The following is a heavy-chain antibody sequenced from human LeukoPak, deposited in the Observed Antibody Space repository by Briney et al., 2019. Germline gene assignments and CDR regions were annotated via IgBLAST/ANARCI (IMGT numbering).Heavy chain of an antibody. CDR3: AKGEQWLTRSPFDY. Sequence: GGSLRLSCAASGFTFSSYAMSWVRQAPGKGLEWVSAISCSGGSTYYADSVKGRFTISRDNSKNTLYLQMNSLRAEDTAVYYCAKGEQWLTRSPFDYWGQGTLVTVSS. V-gene: IGHV3-23*01. CDR1: GFTFSSYA. D-gene: IGHD6-19*01. CDR2: ISCSGGST. J-gene: IGHJ4*02.